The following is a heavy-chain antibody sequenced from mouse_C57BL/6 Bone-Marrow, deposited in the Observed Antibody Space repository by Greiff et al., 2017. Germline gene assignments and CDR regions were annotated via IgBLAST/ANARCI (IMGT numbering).Heavy chain of an antibody. CDR1: GFTFSDYY. V-gene: IGHV5-16*01. J-gene: IGHJ1*03. CDR2: INYDGSST. CDR3: ARENSSHWYFDV. D-gene: IGHD1-1*01. Sequence: EVKLVESEGGLVQPGSSMKLSCTASGFTFSDYYMAWVRQVPEKGLEWVANINYDGSSTYYLDSLKSRFIISRDNAKNILYLQMSSLKSEDTATYYCARENSSHWYFDVWGTGTTVTVSS.